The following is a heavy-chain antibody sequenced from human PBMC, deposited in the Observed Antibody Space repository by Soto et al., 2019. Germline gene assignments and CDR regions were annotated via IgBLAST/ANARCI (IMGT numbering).Heavy chain of an antibody. CDR2: ISYDGSNK. Sequence: PGGSLRLSCAASGFTFSSYAMHWVRQAPGKGLEWVAVISYDGSNKYYADSVKGRFTISRDNSKNTLYLQMNSLRAEDTAVYYCARDLTTNYYDSSGTRGYYYYGMDVWGQGTTVTVSS. CDR3: ARDLTTNYYDSSGTRGYYYYGMDV. V-gene: IGHV3-30-3*01. J-gene: IGHJ6*02. D-gene: IGHD3-22*01. CDR1: GFTFSSYA.